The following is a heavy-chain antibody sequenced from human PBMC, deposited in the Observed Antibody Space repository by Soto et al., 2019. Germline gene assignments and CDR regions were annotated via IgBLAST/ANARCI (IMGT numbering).Heavy chain of an antibody. CDR3: ARTAAAGKYYYGMDV. V-gene: IGHV5-51*01. CDR2: IYPGVSDT. Sequence: GESLKISCKGSGYSFTNYWIGWVRQMPGKGLESMGIIYPGVSDTRYSPPFQGQVTISADKSISTAYLQWSSLKASDTAMYYCARTAAAGKYYYGMDVWGQGTTVTVSS. J-gene: IGHJ6*02. D-gene: IGHD6-13*01. CDR1: GYSFTNYW.